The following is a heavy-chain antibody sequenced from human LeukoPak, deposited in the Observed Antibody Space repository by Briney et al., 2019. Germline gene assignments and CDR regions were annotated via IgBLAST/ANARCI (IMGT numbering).Heavy chain of an antibody. J-gene: IGHJ5*02. CDR3: ARDVPSGWIGINWFDP. V-gene: IGHV3-48*03. Sequence: GGSLRLSCVASGFVFSSYEMNWVRQTPGKGLEWVSFISTSGTTTYYTASVKGRFTVSRDNANNSLHLQMNSPRVDDTAIYYCARDVPSGWIGINWFDPWGQGTLVTVSS. D-gene: IGHD6-19*01. CDR1: GFVFSSYE. CDR2: ISTSGTTT.